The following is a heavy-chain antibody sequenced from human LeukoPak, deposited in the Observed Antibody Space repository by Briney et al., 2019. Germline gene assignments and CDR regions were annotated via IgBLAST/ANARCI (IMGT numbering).Heavy chain of an antibody. Sequence: PGGSLRLSCAASGFTFSSYWMHWVRQAPGKGLVWVPRVNSDGGSTTYGDSVKGRFTISRDNSKNTLYLQMNSLRAEDTSVYYCAKDSQAYWGQGTLVTVSS. CDR3: AKDSQAY. V-gene: IGHV3-74*01. CDR2: VNSDGGST. CDR1: GFTFSSYW. J-gene: IGHJ4*02.